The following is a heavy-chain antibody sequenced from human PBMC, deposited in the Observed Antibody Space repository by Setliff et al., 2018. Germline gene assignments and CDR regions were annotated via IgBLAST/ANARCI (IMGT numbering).Heavy chain of an antibody. V-gene: IGHV3-48*01. D-gene: IGHD1-1*01. Sequence: GGSLRLSCVASEFIFRTHWMYWVRQVPAKGLEWVSAISGSGGSTDYADSVKGRFTITRDNAKNSLYLQMNSLRAEDTAVYYCARDHGELGQERRTHFFRHWGQGTLVTVSS. CDR1: EFIFRTHW. CDR3: ARDHGELGQERRTHFFRH. CDR2: ISGSGGST. J-gene: IGHJ1*01.